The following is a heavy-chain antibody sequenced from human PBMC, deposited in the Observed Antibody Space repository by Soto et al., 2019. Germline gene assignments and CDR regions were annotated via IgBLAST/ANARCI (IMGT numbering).Heavy chain of an antibody. CDR1: GFTFSNAW. CDR3: TTAHSERRYITLVEY. V-gene: IGHV3-15*01. J-gene: IGHJ4*01. D-gene: IGHD1-20*01. Sequence: EVQLVESGGGLVKPGGSLRLSCAASGFTFSNAWMSWVRQAPGKGLELVGRIKSKTDGGTTDYAAPVQGRFTISRDDSKNKRHLQMHSLKTEDTAVYYRTTAHSERRYITLVEYWGQGTLVTLSS. CDR2: IKSKTDGGTT.